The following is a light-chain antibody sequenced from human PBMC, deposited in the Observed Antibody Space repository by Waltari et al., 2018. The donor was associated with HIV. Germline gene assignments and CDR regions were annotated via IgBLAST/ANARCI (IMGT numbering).Light chain of an antibody. CDR1: QTIFDSSKNKNY. V-gene: IGKV4-1*01. J-gene: IGKJ1*01. Sequence: DIVMTQSPDSLALSLGEGATINCKSSQTIFDSSKNKNYLAWYQQKPGQTPKLLIYWASTRDSGVPDRFSGSGSGTDFTLTISNLQSEDVAIYFCQQYYSNPPTFGQGTKVEVK. CDR3: QQYYSNPPT. CDR2: WAS.